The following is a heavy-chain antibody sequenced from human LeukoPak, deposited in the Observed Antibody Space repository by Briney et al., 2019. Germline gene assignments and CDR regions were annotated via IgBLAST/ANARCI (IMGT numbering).Heavy chain of an antibody. V-gene: IGHV3-30-3*01. CDR2: ISYDGSNK. J-gene: IGHJ1*01. Sequence: PGRSLRLSCAASGFTFSSYAMHWVRQAPGKGLEWVAVISYDGSNKYYADSVKGRFTISRDNSKNTLYLQMNSLRAEDTAVYYCARDGSDYGDSRGYFQHWGQGTLVTVSS. CDR1: GFTFSSYA. CDR3: ARDGSDYGDSRGYFQH. D-gene: IGHD4-17*01.